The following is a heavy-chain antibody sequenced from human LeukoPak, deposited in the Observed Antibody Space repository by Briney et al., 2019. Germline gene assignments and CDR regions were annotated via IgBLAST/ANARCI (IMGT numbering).Heavy chain of an antibody. Sequence: ASVKVSCKASGGTFSSYAISWVRQAPGQGLEWMGWISTYNGNTEYAKKFQGRVTMTTDTSTSTAYMELRSLRSDDTAVYYCARYCTSATCYAFDPWGQGSLVTVSS. D-gene: IGHD2-2*01. CDR2: ISTYNGNT. CDR3: ARYCTSATCYAFDP. V-gene: IGHV1-18*01. CDR1: GGTFSSYA. J-gene: IGHJ5*02.